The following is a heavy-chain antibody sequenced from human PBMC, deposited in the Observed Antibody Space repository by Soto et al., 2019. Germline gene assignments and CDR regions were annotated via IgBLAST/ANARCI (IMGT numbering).Heavy chain of an antibody. Sequence: QLQLQESGSGLMNPSQTLSLTCAVSGGSISSGGYSWSWIRQPPEKGLECIGYIYHSGSTYYNPSLKSRVTISDDRSKNQFSLKLSSVTAADTAVYYYARGMTTVTTFDYWGQGTLVTGSS. CDR1: GGSISSGGYS. CDR3: ARGMTTVTTFDY. CDR2: IYHSGST. D-gene: IGHD4-17*01. J-gene: IGHJ4*02. V-gene: IGHV4-30-2*01.